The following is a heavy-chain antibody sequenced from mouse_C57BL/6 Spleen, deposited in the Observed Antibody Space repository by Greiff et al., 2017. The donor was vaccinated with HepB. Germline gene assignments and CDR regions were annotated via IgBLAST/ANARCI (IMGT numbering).Heavy chain of an antibody. D-gene: IGHD2-4*01. V-gene: IGHV1-69*01. CDR2: IDPSDSYT. Sequence: QVQLQQPGAELVMPGASVKLSCKASGYTFTSYWMHWVKQRPGQGLEWIGEIDPSDSYTNYNQKFKGKSTLTVDKSSNTSYMQLSSLTSEDSAVYYCARWDYGVGYWGQGTTLTVSS. CDR1: GYTFTSYW. CDR3: ARWDYGVGY. J-gene: IGHJ2*01.